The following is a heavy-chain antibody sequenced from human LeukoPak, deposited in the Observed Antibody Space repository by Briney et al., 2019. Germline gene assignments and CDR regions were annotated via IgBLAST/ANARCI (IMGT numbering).Heavy chain of an antibody. J-gene: IGHJ4*02. D-gene: IGHD1-26*01. CDR2: ISSSSSYI. Sequence: PGGSLRLSCAASGFTFSSYSMNWVRQAPGKGLEWVSSISSSSSYIYYADSVKGRFTISRDNAKNSLYLQMNSLRAEDTAVYYCARDLWELLMVKGCNDYWGQGTLVTVSS. CDR3: ARDLWELLMVKGCNDY. CDR1: GFTFSSYS. V-gene: IGHV3-21*01.